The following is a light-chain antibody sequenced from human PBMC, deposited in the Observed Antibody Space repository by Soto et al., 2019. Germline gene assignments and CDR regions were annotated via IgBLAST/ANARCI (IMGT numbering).Light chain of an antibody. CDR1: SSDVGGYSY. Sequence: QSALTQPHSVSGSPGQSVTIYCTGTSSDVGGYSYVSWYQQHPGKAPELIIYDVTERPSGVPDRFSGSKSGNTASLTISGLQAEDEADYYCCSYTGSYSYVFGIGTKLTVL. V-gene: IGLV2-11*01. CDR3: CSYTGSYSYV. CDR2: DVT. J-gene: IGLJ1*01.